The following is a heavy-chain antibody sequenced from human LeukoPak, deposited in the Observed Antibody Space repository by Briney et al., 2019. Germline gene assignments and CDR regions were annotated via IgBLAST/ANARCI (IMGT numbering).Heavy chain of an antibody. CDR2: IKSKTDGGTT. Sequence: GGSLRLSCAASGFTFSNAWMSWVRQAPGKGLEWAGRIKSKTDGGTTDYAAPVKGRFTISRDDSKNTLYLQMNSLKTEDTAVYYCTTEFQFDPWGQGTLVTVSS. CDR1: GFTFSNAW. CDR3: TTEFQFDP. J-gene: IGHJ5*02. V-gene: IGHV3-15*01.